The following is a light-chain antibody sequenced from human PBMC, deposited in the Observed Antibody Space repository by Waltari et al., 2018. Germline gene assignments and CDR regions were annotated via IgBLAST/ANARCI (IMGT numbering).Light chain of an antibody. V-gene: IGKV3-20*01. CDR1: QSVSRT. J-gene: IGKJ1*01. CDR2: DAS. CDR3: KHYVSLPVT. Sequence: SCRASQSVSRTLAWYQQKPGQAPRLLIYDASSRATGIPDRFSGSGSGTDFSLTITRLEPEDFAVYYCKHYVSLPVTFGQGTKVEIK.